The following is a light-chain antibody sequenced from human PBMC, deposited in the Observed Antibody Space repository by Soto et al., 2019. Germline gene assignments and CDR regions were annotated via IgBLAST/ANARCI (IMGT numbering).Light chain of an antibody. Sequence: DMEMTQSPSSLSASVGDRVTITCRPSQNISNLINWYQQKPGKAPNLLIYAASSLQPGVPSRFSGSASGTDFTLTISSLQPEDFATYYCQQSYSTRYTFGQGTKLEIK. CDR1: QNISNL. J-gene: IGKJ2*01. CDR2: AAS. V-gene: IGKV1-39*01. CDR3: QQSYSTRYT.